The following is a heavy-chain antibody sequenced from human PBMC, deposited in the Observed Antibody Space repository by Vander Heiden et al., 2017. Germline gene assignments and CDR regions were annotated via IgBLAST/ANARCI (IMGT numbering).Heavy chain of an antibody. CDR3: ARDTYYYDGSGFTGNAFDI. J-gene: IGHJ3*02. CDR1: GFTFSSYG. D-gene: IGHD3-22*01. V-gene: IGHV3-33*01. CDR2: IWYDGSNK. Sequence: LRLSCAASGFTFSSYGMQWVRQAPGKGLEWVAVIWYDGSNKYYADSVKGRFTISRDNSKNTLYLQMNSLRAEDTAVYYCARDTYYYDGSGFTGNAFDIWGQGTMVTVSS.